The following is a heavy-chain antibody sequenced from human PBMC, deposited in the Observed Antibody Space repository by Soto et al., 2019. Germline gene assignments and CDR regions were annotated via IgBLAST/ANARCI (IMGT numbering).Heavy chain of an antibody. V-gene: IGHV3-23*01. CDR2: ISGGGGVST. Sequence: EVQLLESGGGLVQPGGSLTLSCAASGFTFSSYAMTWVRQAPGKGLEWVSGISGGGGVSTYYADSVKGRFTISRDTTMNTLYLQMNRLRSEDTAVYYCAKDAISMVRGVNNKCEPWGQGTLVTVSS. J-gene: IGHJ5*02. D-gene: IGHD3-10*01. CDR3: AKDAISMVRGVNNKCEP. CDR1: GFTFSSYA.